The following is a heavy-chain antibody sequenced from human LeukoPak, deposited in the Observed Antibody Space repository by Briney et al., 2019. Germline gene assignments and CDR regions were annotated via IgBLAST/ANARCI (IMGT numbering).Heavy chain of an antibody. D-gene: IGHD6-19*01. Sequence: ASVKVSCKASGYTFTSYYMHWVRQAPGQGLEWMGIINPSGGSTSYAQKFQGRVTMTRDTSTSTVYMELSSLRSEDTAVYYCARKDIAVAGTGRANWFGPWGQGTLVTVSS. CDR3: ARKDIAVAGTGRANWFGP. CDR1: GYTFTSYY. V-gene: IGHV1-46*01. CDR2: INPSGGST. J-gene: IGHJ5*02.